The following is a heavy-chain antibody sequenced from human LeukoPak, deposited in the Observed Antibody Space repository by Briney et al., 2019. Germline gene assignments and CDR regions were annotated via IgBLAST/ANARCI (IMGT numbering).Heavy chain of an antibody. CDR2: ISSSCSYI. V-gene: IGHV3-21*01. CDR1: GFTFSSYS. D-gene: IGHD3-22*01. Sequence: GGSLTLSCAASGFTFSSYSKNWVRQAPGKGLEWVSYISSSCSYIYYADSVKGRFTISRDNAKNTLYLQMNSLRAEDTAVYYCASATRYYDISGWGAFDIWGQGTMVTVSS. CDR3: ASATRYYDISGWGAFDI. J-gene: IGHJ3*02.